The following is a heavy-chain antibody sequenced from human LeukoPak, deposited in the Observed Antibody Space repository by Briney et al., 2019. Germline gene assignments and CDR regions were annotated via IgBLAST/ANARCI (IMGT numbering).Heavy chain of an antibody. CDR2: IIPNTGGT. J-gene: IGHJ4*02. D-gene: IGHD6-19*01. Sequence: ASVKVPCKASGYSFSGFYMHWVRQAPGQGLEWMGWIIPNTGGTNYAQKFQGRVTMTRDTTISTAYMELSSLRSDGTAVYYCAREWLIVVTGTGHLDYWGQGTLVTVSS. V-gene: IGHV1-2*02. CDR1: GYSFSGFY. CDR3: AREWLIVVTGTGHLDY.